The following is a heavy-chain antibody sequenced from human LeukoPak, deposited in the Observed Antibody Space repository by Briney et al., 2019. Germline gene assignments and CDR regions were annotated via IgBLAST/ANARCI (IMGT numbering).Heavy chain of an antibody. CDR1: GGSVSSGSYY. CDR3: ARGYCSSTSCPPRSRGYFDY. V-gene: IGHV4-61*02. Sequence: SETLSLTCTVSGGSVSSGSYYWSWIRQPAGKGLEWIGRIYTSGSTNYNPSLKSRVTMSVDTSKNQFSLKLSSVTAADTAVYYCARGYCSSTSCPPRSRGYFDYWGQGTLVTVSS. J-gene: IGHJ4*02. CDR2: IYTSGST. D-gene: IGHD2-2*01.